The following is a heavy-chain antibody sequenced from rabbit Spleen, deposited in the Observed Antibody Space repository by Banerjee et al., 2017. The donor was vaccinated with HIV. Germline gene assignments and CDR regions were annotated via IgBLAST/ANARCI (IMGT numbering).Heavy chain of an antibody. CDR2: IEGGSSAFS. J-gene: IGHJ6*01. Sequence: QSLEESGGGLVKPGASLTLTCTASGVSFSSNHYMCWVRQAPGKGLEWIACIEGGSSAFSYFASWAKGRFTISKTSSTTVTLQMTSLTAADTATHFCARDSGSSFSSYGMDLWGPGTLVTVS. CDR1: GVSFSSNHY. CDR3: ARDSGSSFSSYGMDL. D-gene: IGHD8-1*01. V-gene: IGHV1S40*01.